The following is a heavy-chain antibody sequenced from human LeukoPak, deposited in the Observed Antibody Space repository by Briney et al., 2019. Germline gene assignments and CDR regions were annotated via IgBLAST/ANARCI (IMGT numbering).Heavy chain of an antibody. CDR1: GGSISSYY. D-gene: IGHD6-6*01. Sequence: SETLSLTCTVSGGSISSYYWSWIRQPPGKGLEWIGYIYYSGGTNYNPSLKSRVTISVDTSKNQFSLKLSSVTAADTAVYYCARLVEEYSSSSYNSYFDYWGQGTLVTVSS. CDR3: ARLVEEYSSSSYNSYFDY. J-gene: IGHJ4*02. CDR2: IYYSGGT. V-gene: IGHV4-59*01.